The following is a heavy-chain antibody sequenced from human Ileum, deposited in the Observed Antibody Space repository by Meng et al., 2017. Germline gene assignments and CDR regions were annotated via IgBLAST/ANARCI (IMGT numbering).Heavy chain of an antibody. CDR2: VFYSGST. CDR3: ARSFHESSWGSYRYLFGL. Sequence: QWHLVGSGPEMVKPPAALSLACTVSADSLGTHYWGWIRQPPGKGLEWIGYVFYSGSTNYNPSLKSRVAISVDTSKNQVSLKLTSVTAADTAVYYCARSFHESSWGSYRYLFGLWGQGALVTVSS. D-gene: IGHD3-16*02. CDR1: ADSLGTHY. V-gene: IGHV4-59*11. J-gene: IGHJ4*02.